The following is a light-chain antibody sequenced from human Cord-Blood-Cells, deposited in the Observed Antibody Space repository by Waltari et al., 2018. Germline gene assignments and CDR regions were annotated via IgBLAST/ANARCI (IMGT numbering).Light chain of an antibody. Sequence: DIQMTQSPSSLSASVGDRVTITCRASQGISNYLAWDQQKPGKVPKLLIYAASTLQSGGPSRFSGSGSGTDFTLTISSLQPEDVATDYCQKYNSAPLTFGGGTKVEIK. CDR1: QGISNY. J-gene: IGKJ4*01. V-gene: IGKV1-27*01. CDR3: QKYNSAPLT. CDR2: AAS.